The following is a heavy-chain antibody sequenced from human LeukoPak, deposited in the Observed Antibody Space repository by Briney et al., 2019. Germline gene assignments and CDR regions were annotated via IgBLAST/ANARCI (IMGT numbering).Heavy chain of an antibody. Sequence: ASVKVSCKASGYTFTSFDFSWVRQATGQGLEWMGWMNPNSGNSGYEQRFQGRVTLTRNTAISTAYMELSGLRSDDTAVYYCARAVAGTSFDYWGQGTLVTVSS. D-gene: IGHD6-19*01. CDR2: MNPNSGNS. J-gene: IGHJ4*02. V-gene: IGHV1-8*01. CDR3: ARAVAGTSFDY. CDR1: GYTFTSFD.